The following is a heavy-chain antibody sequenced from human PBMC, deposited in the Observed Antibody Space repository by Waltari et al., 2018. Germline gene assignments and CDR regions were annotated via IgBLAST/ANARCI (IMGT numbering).Heavy chain of an antibody. CDR1: GFTFSSYS. V-gene: IGHV3-21*01. D-gene: IGHD4-17*01. Sequence: EVQLVESGGGLVKPGGSLRLSCAASGFTFSSYSMNWVRQAPGKGLEWVSSISSSRSYIYYADSVKGRFTISRDNAKNSLYLQMNSLRAEDTAVYYCARDSYCDYTRPYWGQGTLVTVSS. CDR3: ARDSYCDYTRPY. CDR2: ISSSRSYI. J-gene: IGHJ4*02.